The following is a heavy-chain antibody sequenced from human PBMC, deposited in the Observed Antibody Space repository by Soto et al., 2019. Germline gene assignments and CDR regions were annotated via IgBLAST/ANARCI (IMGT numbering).Heavy chain of an antibody. Sequence: QVQLVQSGAELKKPGASVKVSCKASGYTFTSYDINWVRQATGQGLEWLGWMNPNSGNTGYAQKCQGRVTMTRNTSMGTAYMELSSLRSEGTAVYYCARAIAVASTGFDYWGQGTLVTVSS. CDR1: GYTFTSYD. J-gene: IGHJ4*02. D-gene: IGHD6-19*01. CDR2: MNPNSGNT. CDR3: ARAIAVASTGFDY. V-gene: IGHV1-8*01.